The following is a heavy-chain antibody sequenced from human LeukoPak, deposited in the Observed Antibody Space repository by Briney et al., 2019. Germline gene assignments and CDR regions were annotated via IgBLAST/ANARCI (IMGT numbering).Heavy chain of an antibody. CDR1: GFPFSSYG. V-gene: IGHV3-33*01. D-gene: IGHD3-10*01. Sequence: GGSLRLSCAASGFPFSSYGMHWVRQAPGKGLEWVAVIWYDGSNKYYADSVKGRFTISRDNSKNTLYLQMNSLRAEDTAVYYCARKRIPMVRGVPPRWYFDYWGQGTLVTVSS. J-gene: IGHJ4*02. CDR3: ARKRIPMVRGVPPRWYFDY. CDR2: IWYDGSNK.